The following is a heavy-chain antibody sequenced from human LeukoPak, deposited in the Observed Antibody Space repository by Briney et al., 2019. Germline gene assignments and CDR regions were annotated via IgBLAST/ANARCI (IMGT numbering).Heavy chain of an antibody. CDR3: ARGRESYYYYGMDT. D-gene: IGHD1-26*01. V-gene: IGHV3-11*01. CDR2: ISSSGITI. J-gene: IGHJ6*02. CDR1: GFTFSDYY. Sequence: PGGSLRLSCAASGFTFSDYYMSWIRQAPGKGLECVSYISSSGITIYYADSVKGRFTISRDNAKNSLYLQMNSLRAEDTAVYYCARGRESYYYYGMDTWGQGTTVTVSS.